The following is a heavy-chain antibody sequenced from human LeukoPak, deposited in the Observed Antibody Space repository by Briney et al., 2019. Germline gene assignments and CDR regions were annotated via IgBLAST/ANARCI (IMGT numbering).Heavy chain of an antibody. CDR3: ARALYYGSGSYSDY. CDR2: INPNSGGT. J-gene: IGHJ4*02. Sequence: ASVKVSCKASGYTFTGYYMHWVRQAPGQGLEWMGWINPNSGGTNYAQKFQGRVTMTRDTSTSTVYMELSSLRSEDTAVYYCARALYYGSGSYSDYWGQGTLVTVSS. D-gene: IGHD3-10*01. V-gene: IGHV1-2*02. CDR1: GYTFTGYY.